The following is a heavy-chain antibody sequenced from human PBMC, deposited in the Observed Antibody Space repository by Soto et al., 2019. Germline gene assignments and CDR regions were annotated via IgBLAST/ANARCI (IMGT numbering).Heavy chain of an antibody. CDR2: ITPIYPTT. CDR3: ARIPRYSFPTSDDLDS. V-gene: IGHV1-69*13. CDR1: GGTFYTYT. J-gene: IGHJ4*02. Sequence: ASVKVSCKASGGTFYTYTFSWVRQAPGQGLEWMGSITPIYPTTNYAEKFQGRLTVTADGSTNTAYMELNSLTSEDTAVYYCARIPRYSFPTSDDLDSWGQGTRVTSPQ. D-gene: IGHD5-18*01.